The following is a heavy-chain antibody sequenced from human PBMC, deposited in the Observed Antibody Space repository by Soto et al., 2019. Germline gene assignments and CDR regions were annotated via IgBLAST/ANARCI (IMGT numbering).Heavy chain of an antibody. J-gene: IGHJ4*02. D-gene: IGHD6-13*01. CDR1: GFTFSSYA. Sequence: GGSLRLSCAASGFTFSSYAMSWVRQAPGKGLEWVSAISSSGGSTYYADSVKGRFTISRDNSKNTLYLQMNSLRAEDSAVFYWAKEQIAGYYYFDDWGQGTLVTVSS. V-gene: IGHV3-23*01. CDR3: AKEQIAGYYYFDD. CDR2: ISSSGGST.